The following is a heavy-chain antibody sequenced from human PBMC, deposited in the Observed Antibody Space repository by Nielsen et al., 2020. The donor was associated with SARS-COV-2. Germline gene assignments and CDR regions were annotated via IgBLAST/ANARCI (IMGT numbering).Heavy chain of an antibody. CDR2: INHSGST. V-gene: IGHV4-34*01. Sequence: GSLRLSCAVYGGSFSGYYWSWIRQPPGKGLEWIGEINHSGSTNYNPSLKSRVTISVDTSKNQFSLKLSSVTAADTAVYYCARDGGGYNYRYYMDVWGKGTTVTVSS. D-gene: IGHD2-21*01. CDR1: GGSFSGYY. J-gene: IGHJ6*03. CDR3: ARDGGGYNYRYYMDV.